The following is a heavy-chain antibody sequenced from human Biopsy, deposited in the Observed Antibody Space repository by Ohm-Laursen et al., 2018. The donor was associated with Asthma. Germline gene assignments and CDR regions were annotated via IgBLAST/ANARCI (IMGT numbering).Heavy chain of an antibody. D-gene: IGHD1-20*01. CDR3: ARAAITGIRGWFDP. CDR1: GGYLTGHY. J-gene: IGHJ5*02. V-gene: IGHV4-34*01. Sequence: TLSLTCTVYGGYLTGHYWNWIRQPPGKGLEWIGKIDQSGYTNYNPSLKSRVAISADTSKNQFHLNLSSVTAADTAVYFCARAAITGIRGWFDPWGQGTQVTVSS. CDR2: IDQSGYT.